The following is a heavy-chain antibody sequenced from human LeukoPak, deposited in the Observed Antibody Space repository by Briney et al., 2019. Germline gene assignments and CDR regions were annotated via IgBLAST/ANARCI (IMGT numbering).Heavy chain of an antibody. D-gene: IGHD6-19*01. J-gene: IGHJ6*02. CDR3: ARWIAVAGYYYYGMDV. CDR2: IYHTGSA. CDR1: GGSFSNYY. Sequence: PSETLSLTCTVSGGSFSNYYWSWIRQSPGKGLEWIGYIYHTGSANYSPSLKSRVSISIDTSKNQFSLKLSSVTAADTAVYYCARWIAVAGYYYYGMDVWGQGTTVTVSS. V-gene: IGHV4-59*08.